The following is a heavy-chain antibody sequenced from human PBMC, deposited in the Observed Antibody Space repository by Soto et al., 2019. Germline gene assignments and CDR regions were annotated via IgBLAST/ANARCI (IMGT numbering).Heavy chain of an antibody. J-gene: IGHJ3*02. CDR1: GFAFSSYA. D-gene: IGHD3-22*01. CDR3: VKDWLPPYYYVCSGYEYFYPTDAFVI. CDR2: ISGNGVST. V-gene: IGHV3-23*01. Sequence: PGGSLRLSCAASGFAFSSYAMSWVRQAPGKGLEWVSGISGNGVSTFYADSVKGRCTISRDNSKNTVYLQMSSLRAEDTAVYYYVKDWLPPYYYVCSGYEYFYPTDAFVIWGQGTMVTVSS.